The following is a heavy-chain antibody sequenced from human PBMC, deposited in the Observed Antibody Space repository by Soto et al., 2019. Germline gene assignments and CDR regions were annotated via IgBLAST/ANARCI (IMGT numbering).Heavy chain of an antibody. J-gene: IGHJ4*02. Sequence: SETLSLTCAVYGGSFSGYYWSWIRQPPGKGLEWIGEINHSGSTNYNPSLKSRVTISVDTSKNQFSLKLSSVTAADTAVYYCARALYDDAYYFDYWGQGTLVTVS. V-gene: IGHV4-34*01. D-gene: IGHD2-2*02. CDR1: GGSFSGYY. CDR2: INHSGST. CDR3: ARALYDDAYYFDY.